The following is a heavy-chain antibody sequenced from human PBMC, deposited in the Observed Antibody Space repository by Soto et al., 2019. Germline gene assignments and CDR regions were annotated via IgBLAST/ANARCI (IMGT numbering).Heavy chain of an antibody. Sequence: GESLKISCKGSGYSFSSYWIGWVRQMPGEGLEWMGIIYPGDSNTRYSPSFQGQVTISADRSISTAYLQWSSLKASDTAMYYCARRHYYDASDYFGFLGYDYWGQGALVTVSS. D-gene: IGHD3-22*01. J-gene: IGHJ4*02. CDR3: ARRHYYDASDYFGFLGYDY. CDR1: GYSFSSYW. CDR2: IYPGDSNT. V-gene: IGHV5-51*01.